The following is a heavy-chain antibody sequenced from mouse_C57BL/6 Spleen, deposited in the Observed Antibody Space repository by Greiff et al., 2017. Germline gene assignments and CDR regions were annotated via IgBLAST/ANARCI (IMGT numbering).Heavy chain of an antibody. CDR1: GFSLTSYG. D-gene: IGHD4-1*01. J-gene: IGHJ3*01. V-gene: IGHV2-5*01. CDR2: IWRGGNT. CDR3: ATNWDEGSWFAY. Sequence: VMLVESGPGLVQPSQSLSITCTVSGFSLTSYGVHWVRQSPGKGLEWLGVIWRGGNTDYNAAFMSRLSITKDNSKSQVFFKMNSLQADDTAIYYCATNWDEGSWFAYWGQGTLVTVSA.